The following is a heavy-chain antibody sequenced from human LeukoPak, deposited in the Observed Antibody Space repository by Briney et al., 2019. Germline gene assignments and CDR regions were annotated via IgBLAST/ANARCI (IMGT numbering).Heavy chain of an antibody. J-gene: IGHJ4*02. D-gene: IGHD7-27*01. CDR3: ARDYTGGWNDY. Sequence: GGSLRLSCAASGFTFSSYAMSWVRQAPGKGLEWVSAISGSGGSTYYADSVKGRFIISRDNAKNSLYLQMNSLRAEDTAVYYCARDYTGGWNDYWGQGTLVTVSS. CDR2: ISGSGGST. CDR1: GFTFSSYA. V-gene: IGHV3-23*01.